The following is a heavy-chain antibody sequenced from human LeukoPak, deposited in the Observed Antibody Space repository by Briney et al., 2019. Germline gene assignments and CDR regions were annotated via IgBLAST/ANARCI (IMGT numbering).Heavy chain of an antibody. CDR2: IIPIFGTA. D-gene: IGHD5-12*01. V-gene: IGHV1-69*13. CDR3: AGGRAIYSGYDYDAFDI. CDR1: GGTFSSYA. Sequence: SVKVSCKASGGTFSSYAISWVRQAPGQGLEWMGGIIPIFGTANYAQKFQGRVTITADESTSTAYMELSSLRSEDTAVYYCAGGRAIYSGYDYDAFDIWGQGTMVTVSS. J-gene: IGHJ3*02.